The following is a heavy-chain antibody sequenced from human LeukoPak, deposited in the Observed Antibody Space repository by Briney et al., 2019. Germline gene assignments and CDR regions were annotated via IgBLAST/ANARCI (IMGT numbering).Heavy chain of an antibody. D-gene: IGHD3-22*01. CDR3: ARGKAYYYDSSGRYGMDV. Sequence: ASVQVSCKASAYTFTSYYKNQVRHAPRQGLEWMGIINPSGGSTSYAHKFQGRVTMTRDTSTNTVYIELSSLRSEDTAVYYCARGKAYYYDSSGRYGMDVWGQGTTVTVSS. CDR1: AYTFTSYY. J-gene: IGHJ6*02. CDR2: INPSGGST. V-gene: IGHV1-46*01.